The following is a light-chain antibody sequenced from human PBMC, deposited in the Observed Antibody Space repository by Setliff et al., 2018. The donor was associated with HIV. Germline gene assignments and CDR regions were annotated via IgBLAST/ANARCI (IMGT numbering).Light chain of an antibody. J-gene: IGLJ2*01. V-gene: IGLV1-44*01. CDR1: SSNIGSDT. Sequence: VLTQPPSASGTPGQRVTISCSGSSSNIGSDTVSWYQQLPGTAPKLLIYDNNQRPSGVPDRFSGSQSGTSASLAIRGLQSEDEADYYCAAWDVSLNGLVFGGGTKVTVL. CDR3: AAWDVSLNGLV. CDR2: DNN.